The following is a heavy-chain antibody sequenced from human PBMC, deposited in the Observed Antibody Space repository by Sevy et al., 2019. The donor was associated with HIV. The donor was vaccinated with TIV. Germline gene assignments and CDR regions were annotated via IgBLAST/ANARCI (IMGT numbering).Heavy chain of an antibody. D-gene: IGHD7-27*01. Sequence: SETLSLSCTVSGGSISSYHWSWIRQAPGKGLEWIGYIYYSGSTDYNPSLKSRVTISVDTSKNQFSLKLSSVTAADTAVYYCARHVKLGSFDYWGQGTLVTVSS. CDR1: GGSISSYH. CDR2: IYYSGST. CDR3: ARHVKLGSFDY. V-gene: IGHV4-59*08. J-gene: IGHJ4*02.